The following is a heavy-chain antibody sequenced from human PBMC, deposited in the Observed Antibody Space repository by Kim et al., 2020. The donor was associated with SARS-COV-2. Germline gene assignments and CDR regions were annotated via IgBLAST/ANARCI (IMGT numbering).Heavy chain of an antibody. CDR1: GGIFSKYA. CDR3: TKVSLGDWGWGYYFDH. J-gene: IGHJ4*02. V-gene: IGHV1-69*05. CDR2: VVGMFGRP. Sequence: SVKVSCKASGGIFSKYAINWVGQAPEQGLEWMGGVVGMFGRPSYAQKFQGRVTITTDESTSTAYMDLTSLRSDDTAVYYCTKVSLGDWGWGYYFDHWGQGTLVSVSS. D-gene: IGHD7-27*01.